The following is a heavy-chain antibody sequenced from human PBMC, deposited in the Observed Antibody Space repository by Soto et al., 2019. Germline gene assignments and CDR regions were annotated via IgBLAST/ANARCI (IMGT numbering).Heavy chain of an antibody. CDR3: ARGLPSDY. J-gene: IGHJ4*02. V-gene: IGHV1-18*01. Sequence: QVQLVQSGAEVKKPGASVKVSCKASGYTFTIYGITWVRQAPGQGLEWVGWISGYDGKTNYAQKYQNRVTITTDTSTTTAYMELRSVRSDDTAVYYCARGLPSDYWGQGTLVTVSS. D-gene: IGHD5-12*01. CDR1: GYTFTIYG. CDR2: ISGYDGKT.